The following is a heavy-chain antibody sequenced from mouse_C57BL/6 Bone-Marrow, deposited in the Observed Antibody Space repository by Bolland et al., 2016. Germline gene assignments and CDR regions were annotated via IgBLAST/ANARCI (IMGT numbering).Heavy chain of an antibody. V-gene: IGHV5-16*01. Sequence: WVANINYDGSSTYYLDSLKSRFIVSRDNAKNILYLQMSSLKSEDTATYCCAREEPYFDVWGTG. CDR2: INYDGSST. CDR3: AREEPYFDV. J-gene: IGHJ1*03.